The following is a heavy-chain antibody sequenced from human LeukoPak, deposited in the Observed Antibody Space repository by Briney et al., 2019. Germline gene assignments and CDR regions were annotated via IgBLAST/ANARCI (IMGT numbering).Heavy chain of an antibody. V-gene: IGHV1-18*01. D-gene: IGHD3-22*01. CDR3: ARDQGVYYGSTGYVFDN. J-gene: IGHJ4*02. CDR2: INAYNGRT. Sequence: ASVKVSCKASGYIFNNFGVAWVRQAPGQGLEWMGWINAYNGRTRYAENFQGRVTLTTDTSTSTAYMELRNLRSDDTALYYCARDQGVYYGSTGYVFDNWGQGTLVTVSS. CDR1: GYIFNNFG.